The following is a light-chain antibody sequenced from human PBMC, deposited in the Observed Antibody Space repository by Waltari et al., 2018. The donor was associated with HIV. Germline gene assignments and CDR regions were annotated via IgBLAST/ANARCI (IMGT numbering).Light chain of an antibody. J-gene: IGKJ1*01. CDR2: DAS. V-gene: IGKV3-15*01. Sequence: ERVMTQSPVTLSVSPGERATLSCTASQTVNHNLAWYQQKPGQAPRLLIYDASTRATGIPARFSGSGSGTEFTLTISSLQSEDFAVYYCQQYNNWPLAFGQGTKVEIK. CDR1: QTVNHN. CDR3: QQYNNWPLA.